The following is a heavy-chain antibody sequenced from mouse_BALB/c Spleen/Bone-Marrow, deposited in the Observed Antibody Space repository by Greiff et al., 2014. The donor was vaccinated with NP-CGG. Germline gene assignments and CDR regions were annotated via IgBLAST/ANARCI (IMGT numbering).Heavy chain of an antibody. J-gene: IGHJ3*01. Sequence: EVQVVESGGGLVKPGGSLKLSCAASGFTFSDYYMYWVRQTPEKRLEWVATISDGGSYTYYPDGVKGRFTISRDNAKNNLYLQMSSLKSEDTAMYYCARDGNYAYWGQGTLVTVSA. V-gene: IGHV5-4*02. CDR3: ARDGNYAY. D-gene: IGHD2-1*01. CDR1: GFTFSDYY. CDR2: ISDGGSYT.